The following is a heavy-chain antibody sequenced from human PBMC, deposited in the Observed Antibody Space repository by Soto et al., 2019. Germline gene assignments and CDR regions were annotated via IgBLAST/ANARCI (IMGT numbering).Heavy chain of an antibody. Sequence: QVPLVQSGAEVKKPGASVKVSCKASGYTFTDYAMHWVRQAPGQRLEWMGRISTGNGNTKYSQKFQGRVTITSDTSATTAYMELSSLRSEDTAVYYCAKGSQMWTPDYWGQGTLGTVSS. CDR1: GYTFTDYA. D-gene: IGHD2-21*01. CDR3: AKGSQMWTPDY. V-gene: IGHV1-3*04. CDR2: ISTGNGNT. J-gene: IGHJ4*02.